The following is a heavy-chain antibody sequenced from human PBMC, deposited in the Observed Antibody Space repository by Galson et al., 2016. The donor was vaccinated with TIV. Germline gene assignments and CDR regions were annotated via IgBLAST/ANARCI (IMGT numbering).Heavy chain of an antibody. J-gene: IGHJ4*02. CDR2: IISISGTA. D-gene: IGHD2-8*01. CDR1: GGTFRSYV. V-gene: IGHV1-69*05. CDR3: VMYESGLPN. Sequence: SVKVSCKASGGTFRSYVVTWVRQAPGQGLEWMGGIISISGTANYAQKFQGRLTITTDESTSTSYMELTSLTSEDTAVYYCVMYESGLPNWGQGTLVTVSS.